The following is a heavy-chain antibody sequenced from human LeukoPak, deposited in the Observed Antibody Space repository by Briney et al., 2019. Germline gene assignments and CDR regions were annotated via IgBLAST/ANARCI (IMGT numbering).Heavy chain of an antibody. D-gene: IGHD3-3*01. V-gene: IGHV1-8*03. Sequence: GASVKVSCKASGYTFTSYDINWVRQATGQGLEWMGWMNPNSGNTGYAQKFQGRVTITRNTSISTAYMELSNLRSEDTAVYYCARFPYFYDFWSGYRTHNAFDIWGQGTMVTVSS. J-gene: IGHJ3*02. CDR2: MNPNSGNT. CDR1: GYTFTSYD. CDR3: ARFPYFYDFWSGYRTHNAFDI.